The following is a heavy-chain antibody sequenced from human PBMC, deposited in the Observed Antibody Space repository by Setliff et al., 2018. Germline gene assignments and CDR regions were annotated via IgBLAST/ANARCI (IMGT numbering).Heavy chain of an antibody. Sequence: SETLSLTCTVSGGSIGPHYWSWIRQAPGKGLEWIGYIFYSDTAKYNPSLESRAAISVDSSKNQFSLKLRSVTAADTAVYYCARDRSTVIRGVTSFFYYYMDVWGGGTTVTVSS. V-gene: IGHV4-59*11. J-gene: IGHJ6*03. D-gene: IGHD3-10*01. CDR1: GGSIGPHY. CDR2: IFYSDTA. CDR3: ARDRSTVIRGVTSFFYYYMDV.